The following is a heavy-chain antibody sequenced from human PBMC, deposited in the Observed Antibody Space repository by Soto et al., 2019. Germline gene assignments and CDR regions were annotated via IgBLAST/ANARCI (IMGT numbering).Heavy chain of an antibody. V-gene: IGHV4-61*03. CDR2: VFNSGTT. Sequence: SETLSLTCSVSAVSVNSGGNFWSWIRQPPGKGLEWIGFVFNSGTTNYNPSLKSRVAILLDKTKNHFYLRLRSVTAPDTAMYYCASAGYQTDLNDALYIWCQGKLLTVSS. CDR3: ASAGYQTDLNDALYI. CDR1: AVSVNSGGNF. D-gene: IGHD2-2*01. J-gene: IGHJ3*02.